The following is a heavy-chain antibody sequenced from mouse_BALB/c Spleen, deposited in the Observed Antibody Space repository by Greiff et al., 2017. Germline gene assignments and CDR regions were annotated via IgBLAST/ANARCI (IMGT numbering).Heavy chain of an antibody. J-gene: IGHJ1*01. CDR3: ARGRNIYYYGSSYWYFDV. V-gene: IGHV5-6-5*01. CDR1: GFTFSSYA. D-gene: IGHD1-1*01. Sequence: EVKLMESGGGLVKPGGSLKLSCAASGFTFSSYAMSWVRQTPEKRLEWVASISSGGSTYYPDSVKGRFTISRDNARNILYLQMSSLRSEDTAMYYCARGRNIYYYGSSYWYFDVWGAGTTVTVSS. CDR2: ISSGGST.